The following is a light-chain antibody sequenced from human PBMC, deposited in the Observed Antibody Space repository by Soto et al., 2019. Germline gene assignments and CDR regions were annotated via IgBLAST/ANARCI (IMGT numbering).Light chain of an antibody. J-gene: IGKJ2*01. CDR2: GAS. CDR3: QQYGTSPGT. CDR1: QSISSSY. Sequence: EIVLTQSPGTLSLSPGKRAALSCRASQSISSSYLAWYQQRPGQAPRLLILGASSRATGIPDRFSGSGSGTDFTLTISRLEPEDFAVYYCQQYGTSPGTFGQGTKLEIK. V-gene: IGKV3-20*01.